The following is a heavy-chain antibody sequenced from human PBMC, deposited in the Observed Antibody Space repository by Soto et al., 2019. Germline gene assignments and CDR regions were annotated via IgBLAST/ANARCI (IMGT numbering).Heavy chain of an antibody. D-gene: IGHD3-10*01. CDR2: IYYSGST. Sequence: SETLSLTCTVSGGSISSYYWSWIRQPPGKGLEWIGYIYYSGSTSYNPSLKSRVTISVDTSKNQFSLKLSSVTAADTAVYYCATSMVRGVNNWFDPWGQGTLVTVSS. V-gene: IGHV4-59*01. CDR1: GGSISSYY. CDR3: ATSMVRGVNNWFDP. J-gene: IGHJ5*02.